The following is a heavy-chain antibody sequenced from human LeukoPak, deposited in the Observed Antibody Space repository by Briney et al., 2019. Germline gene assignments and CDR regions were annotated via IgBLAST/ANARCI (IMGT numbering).Heavy chain of an antibody. Sequence: GGSLRLSCAASGFTFSSYSMNWVRQAPGKGLEWVSSISSGSSYIYYADSVKGRFTISRDNAKNSLYLQMNSLRAEDTAVYYCVLYDYVWGSYRYNAFDIWGQGTMVTVSS. CDR1: GFTFSSYS. J-gene: IGHJ3*02. D-gene: IGHD3-16*02. CDR3: VLYDYVWGSYRYNAFDI. CDR2: ISSGSSYI. V-gene: IGHV3-21*01.